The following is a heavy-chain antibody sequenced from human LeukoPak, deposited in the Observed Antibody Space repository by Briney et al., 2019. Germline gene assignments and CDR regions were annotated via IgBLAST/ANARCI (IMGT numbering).Heavy chain of an antibody. CDR2: VXXDGSNQ. CDR3: XXXXXXXVRXXXXXFDL. V-gene: IGHV3-30-3*01. J-gene: IGHJ3*01. Sequence: GSLRLSCAASGFIFTYYAMHWVRQAPGKGLEWVSVVXXDGSNQDYTXXVXGRFIISRDDSKNTVYLQMNSLRVDDTAMYYCXXXXXXXVRXXXXXFDLWGQGTMVXVSS. CDR1: GFIFTYYA.